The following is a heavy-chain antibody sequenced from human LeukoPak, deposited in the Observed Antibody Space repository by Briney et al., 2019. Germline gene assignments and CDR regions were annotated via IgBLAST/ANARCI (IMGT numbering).Heavy chain of an antibody. V-gene: IGHV3-53*01. CDR2: IYSGGST. D-gene: IGHD4-17*01. Sequence: GGSLRLSCAASGFTVNSNYMSWVRQAPGKGLEWVSVIYSGGSTYYADSVKGRFTISRDNSKNTLYLQMNSLRAEDTAVYYCASNTVTRYYYYMDVWGKGTTVTVSS. CDR1: GFTVNSNY. CDR3: ASNTVTRYYYYMDV. J-gene: IGHJ6*03.